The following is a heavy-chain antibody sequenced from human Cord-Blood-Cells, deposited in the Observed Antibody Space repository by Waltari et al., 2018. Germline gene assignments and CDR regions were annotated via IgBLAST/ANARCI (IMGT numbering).Heavy chain of an antibody. D-gene: IGHD6-13*01. CDR1: AFTFSSYG. CDR3: ARGIIAADY. J-gene: IGHJ4*02. V-gene: IGHV3-33*01. Sequence: QVQLVESGGGVVQPGRSLRLSCAASAFTFSSYGMHWVRQAAGKGLEWVAVIWYDGSNKYYADSVKGRFTISRDNSKNTLYLQMNSLRAEDTAVYYCARGIIAADYWGQGTLVTVSS. CDR2: IWYDGSNK.